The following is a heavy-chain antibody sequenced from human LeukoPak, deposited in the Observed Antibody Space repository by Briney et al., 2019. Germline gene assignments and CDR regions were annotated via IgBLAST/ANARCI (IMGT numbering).Heavy chain of an antibody. CDR3: ARLDILTGNYYYFNF. J-gene: IGHJ4*02. V-gene: IGHV3-74*01. D-gene: IGHD3-9*01. CDR1: GFTFSSYW. Sequence: GGSLRLSCAASGFTFSSYWMHWVRQAPGMGLVWVSRISGDGSTTSYADSVKGRFTISRDDAKNTLYMQMNSLRAEDTAVYYCARLDILTGNYYYFNFWGQGTLVTVSS. CDR2: ISGDGSTT.